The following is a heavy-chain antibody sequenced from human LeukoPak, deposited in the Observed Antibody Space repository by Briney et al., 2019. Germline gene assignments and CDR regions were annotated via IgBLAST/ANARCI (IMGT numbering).Heavy chain of an antibody. D-gene: IGHD2/OR15-2a*01. CDR2: ISSSGSTK. J-gene: IGHJ4*02. Sequence: QTGGSLRLSCGASGITFSSYSMNWVRQAPGKGLEWVSYISSSGSTKYYADSVKGRFTISRDNARNSLYLHMNSLRAEDTAVYFCARGGLSIMGYWGQGTLVTVSS. V-gene: IGHV3-48*01. CDR1: GITFSSYS. CDR3: ARGGLSIMGY.